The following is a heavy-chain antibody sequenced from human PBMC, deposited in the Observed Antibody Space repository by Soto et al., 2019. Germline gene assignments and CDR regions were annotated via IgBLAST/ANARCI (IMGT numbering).Heavy chain of an antibody. J-gene: IGHJ4*02. Sequence: LKISCKGSGYSFTSYWISWVRQMPGKGLEWMGRIDPSDSYTNYSPSFQGHVTISADKSISTAYLQWSSLKASDTAMYYCARLAYCGGDCYGLDYWGQGTLVTVSS. CDR2: IDPSDSYT. V-gene: IGHV5-10-1*01. D-gene: IGHD2-21*02. CDR3: ARLAYCGGDCYGLDY. CDR1: GYSFTSYW.